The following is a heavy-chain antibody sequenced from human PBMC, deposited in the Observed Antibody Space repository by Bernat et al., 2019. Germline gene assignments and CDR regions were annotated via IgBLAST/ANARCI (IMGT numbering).Heavy chain of an antibody. CDR1: GFTFSSYS. Sequence: VQLVESGGGLVKPGGSLRLSCAASGFTFSSYSMNWVRQAPGKGLEWVSSISSSSSYIYYADSVKGRFTISRDNAKNSLYLQMNSLRAEDTAVYYFERNIPNQRWFEDGPFDLWGRGTLVTVSS. J-gene: IGHJ2*01. CDR2: ISSSSSYI. CDR3: ERNIPNQRWFEDGPFDL. D-gene: IGHD3-10*01. V-gene: IGHV3-21*01.